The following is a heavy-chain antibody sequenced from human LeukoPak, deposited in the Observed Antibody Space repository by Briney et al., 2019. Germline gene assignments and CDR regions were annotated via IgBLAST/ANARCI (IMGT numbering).Heavy chain of an antibody. D-gene: IGHD3-22*01. V-gene: IGHV4-59*11. CDR2: IYYSGST. CDR1: GGSISSHY. Sequence: SETLSLTCTVSGGSISSHYWSWIRQPPGKGLEWIGYIYYSGSTNYNPSLKSRVTISVDTSKKQFSLKLSSVTAADTAVYYCARVLEDSSGYSRGSPALHAFDIWGQGTMVTVSS. J-gene: IGHJ3*02. CDR3: ARVLEDSSGYSRGSPALHAFDI.